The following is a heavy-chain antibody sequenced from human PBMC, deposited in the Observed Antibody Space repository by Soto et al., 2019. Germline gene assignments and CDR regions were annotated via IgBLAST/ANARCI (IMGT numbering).Heavy chain of an antibody. CDR3: AVCLVPAARADAFDI. J-gene: IGHJ3*02. V-gene: IGHV1-69*02. CDR1: GGTFGSYT. D-gene: IGHD2-2*01. Sequence: QVQLVQSGAEVKKPGSSVKVSCKASGGTFGSYTISWVRQAPGQGPEWMGRIIPILGIANYAQKFQGRVRITADKATSTAYMERSGLRSEDTAVYYCAVCLVPAARADAFDIWGQGTMVTVSS. CDR2: IIPILGIA.